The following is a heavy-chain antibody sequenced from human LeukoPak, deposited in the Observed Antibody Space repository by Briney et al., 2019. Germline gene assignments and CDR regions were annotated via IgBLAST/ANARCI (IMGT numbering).Heavy chain of an antibody. J-gene: IGHJ4*02. V-gene: IGHV4-4*07. CDR1: GGSITSYY. CDR3: ARDSSGYYYVGDIVGYFDY. D-gene: IGHD3-22*01. CDR2: IYTSGST. Sequence: SETLSLTCTVSGGSITSYYWSWIRQPAGKGLEWIGRIYTSGSTNYNPSLKSRVTMSVDTSKDQFSLKLSSVTAADTAVYYCARDSSGYYYVGDIVGYFDYWGQGTLVTVSS.